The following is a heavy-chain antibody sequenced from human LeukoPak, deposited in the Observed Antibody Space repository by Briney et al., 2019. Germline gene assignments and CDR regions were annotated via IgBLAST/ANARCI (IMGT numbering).Heavy chain of an antibody. Sequence: GGSLRLSCAASGFTFNSYGMHWVRQAPGKGLEWVAFIQYAGSDKYYADSVKGRFTIPRDNSKNTLYLQMNSLRAEDTAVYSCARDSGEYCSGGSCSNFDCWGQGTLVTVSS. V-gene: IGHV3-30*02. CDR3: ARDSGEYCSGGSCSNFDC. J-gene: IGHJ4*02. D-gene: IGHD2-15*01. CDR1: GFTFNSYG. CDR2: IQYAGSDK.